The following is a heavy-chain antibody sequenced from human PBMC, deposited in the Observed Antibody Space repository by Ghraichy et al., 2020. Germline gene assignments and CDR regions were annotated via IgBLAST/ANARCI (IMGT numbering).Heavy chain of an antibody. J-gene: IGHJ4*02. CDR1: GGSISSGSHY. CDR3: ASTPSSGWPLTFDY. V-gene: IGHV4-39*02. D-gene: IGHD6-19*01. CDR2: IYYSGST. Sequence: GSLRLSCTVSGGSISSGSHYWGWIRQPPGKGLEWIGSIYYSGSTYYKPSLKSRITISVDTSKNHFSLRLSSVTAADTAVYYCASTPSSGWPLTFDYWGQGILVTVSS.